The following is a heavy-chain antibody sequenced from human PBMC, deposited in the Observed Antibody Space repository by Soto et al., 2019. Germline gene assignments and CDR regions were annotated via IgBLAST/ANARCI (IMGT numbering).Heavy chain of an antibody. CDR1: GGSISSGNYY. D-gene: IGHD3-10*01. Sequence: QVQLQESGPGLVKPSETLSLTCTVSGGSISSGNYYWNWIRQHPGQGLAWIGHIHYNGSTSYNPSLKCRIAKSLDTSKKHFSLRLSSVSAAVTAMYYCARQVRGQFPCRYDYYSYMDGWGEGTTVTVSS. CDR3: ARQVRGQFPCRYDYYSYMDG. CDR2: IHYNGST. J-gene: IGHJ6*03. V-gene: IGHV4-31*03.